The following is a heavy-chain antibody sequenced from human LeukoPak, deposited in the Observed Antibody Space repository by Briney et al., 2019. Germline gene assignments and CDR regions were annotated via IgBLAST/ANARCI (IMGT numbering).Heavy chain of an antibody. Sequence: GGSLRLSCVASGFTFSSYEMNWVRQAPGKGLEWVSYISSSGSTIYYADSVKGRFTISRDNAKNSLYLQMNSLRAEDTAVYYCARGGVEMATHFDYWGQGTLVTVSS. V-gene: IGHV3-48*03. CDR3: ARGGVEMATHFDY. CDR1: GFTFSSYE. CDR2: ISSSGSTI. J-gene: IGHJ4*02. D-gene: IGHD5-24*01.